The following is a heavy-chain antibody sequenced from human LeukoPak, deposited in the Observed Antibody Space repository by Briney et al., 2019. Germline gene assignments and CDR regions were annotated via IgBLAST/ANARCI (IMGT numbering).Heavy chain of an antibody. Sequence: GGSLRLSCAASGFTFSSYEMNWVRQAPGRGLEWVSYISSSGSTIYYADSVKGRFTISRDNAKNSLYLQMNSLRVEDTAVYYCAHVKARSGSTFDIWGQGTMVTVSS. CDR2: ISSSGSTI. CDR1: GFTFSSYE. D-gene: IGHD3-10*01. J-gene: IGHJ3*02. CDR3: AHVKARSGSTFDI. V-gene: IGHV3-48*03.